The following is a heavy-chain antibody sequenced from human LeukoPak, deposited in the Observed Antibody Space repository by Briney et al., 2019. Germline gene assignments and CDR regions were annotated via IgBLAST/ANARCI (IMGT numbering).Heavy chain of an antibody. V-gene: IGHV4-59*01. D-gene: IGHD3-16*01. CDR2: IYYSGST. J-gene: IGHJ4*02. CDR1: GGSMSSYY. Sequence: SGTLSLTCTVSGGSMSSYYWSWIRQPPGKGLEWIGYIYYSGSTNYNPSLKSRVTISVDTSKNQFTLNLSSVTAADTAVYYCARGRYGWLPFDYWGQGTLVTVSS. CDR3: ARGRYGWLPFDY.